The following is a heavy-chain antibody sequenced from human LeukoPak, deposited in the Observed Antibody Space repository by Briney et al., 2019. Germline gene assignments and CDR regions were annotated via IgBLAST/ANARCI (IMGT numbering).Heavy chain of an antibody. CDR3: ARDGLIGYCSSTSCPYYDYYMDV. D-gene: IGHD2-2*01. CDR2: ISSSSSYI. CDR1: GFTFSSYS. J-gene: IGHJ6*03. Sequence: GGSLRLSCAASGFTFSSYSMNWVRQAPGKGLEWVSSISSSSSYIYYADSVKGRFTISRDNAKNSLYLQMNSLRAEDTAVYYCARDGLIGYCSSTSCPYYDYYMDVWGKGTTVTVSS. V-gene: IGHV3-21*01.